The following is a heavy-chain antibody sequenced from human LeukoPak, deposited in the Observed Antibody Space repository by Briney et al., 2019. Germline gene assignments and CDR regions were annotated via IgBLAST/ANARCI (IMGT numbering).Heavy chain of an antibody. V-gene: IGHV3-21*01. D-gene: IGHD7-27*01. Sequence: GGSLRLSCAASGFTFSSYSMDWVSQAPGKGLEWVSSISSSSSYIYYADSVKGRFTISRDNAKNSLYLQMNSLRAEDTAVYYCARDRTLGIGDYWGQGTLVTVSS. CDR1: GFTFSSYS. J-gene: IGHJ4*02. CDR3: ARDRTLGIGDY. CDR2: ISSSSSYI.